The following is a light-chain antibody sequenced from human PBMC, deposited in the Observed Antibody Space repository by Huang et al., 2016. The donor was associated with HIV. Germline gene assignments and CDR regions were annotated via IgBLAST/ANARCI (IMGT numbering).Light chain of an antibody. Sequence: EIQMTQSPSSLSESVGDTVTITCRASQNIDIYLNWYQQRPGNAPKLLIYTASSLQTGVPSRFSGSGSGTDFTLTIDSLQPEDFATYYCLQSYSMFRTFGQGTKLDFK. CDR3: LQSYSMFRT. J-gene: IGKJ2*01. CDR1: QNIDIY. CDR2: TAS. V-gene: IGKV1-39*01.